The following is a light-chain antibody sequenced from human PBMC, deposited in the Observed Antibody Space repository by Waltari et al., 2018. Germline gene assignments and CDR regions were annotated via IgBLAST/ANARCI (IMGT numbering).Light chain of an antibody. J-gene: IGLJ1*01. CDR1: SSSIGRNL. CDR2: RND. CDR3: SAWDDGLGGPG. V-gene: IGLV1-47*01. Sequence: QSVLTRAPSASGTPGQRVTISCSGSSSSIGRNLVCWYQQLPGTAPKLLSYRNDRGPSGFPDRSAGSKAGTAASLTSSGIQPDDDGDYYCSAWDDGLGGPGFGAGTRVTVL.